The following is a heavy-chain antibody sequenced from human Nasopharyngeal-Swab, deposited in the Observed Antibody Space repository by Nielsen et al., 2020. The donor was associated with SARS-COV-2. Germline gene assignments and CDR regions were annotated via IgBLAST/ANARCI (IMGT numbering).Heavy chain of an antibody. Sequence: GGSLRLSCAASGFTFSSYWMSWVRQAPGKGLEWVANIKQDGSEKYYVDSVKGRFTISRDNAKNSLYLQMNSLRAEDTAVYYCARAIIDYSDAFDIWGQGTMVTVSS. CDR2: IKQDGSEK. CDR3: ARAIIDYSDAFDI. D-gene: IGHD3-10*01. J-gene: IGHJ3*02. CDR1: GFTFSSYW. V-gene: IGHV3-7*01.